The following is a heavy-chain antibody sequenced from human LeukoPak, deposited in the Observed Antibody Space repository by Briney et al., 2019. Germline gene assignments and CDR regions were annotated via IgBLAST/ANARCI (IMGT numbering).Heavy chain of an antibody. CDR2: IRYDGSNK. CDR3: ARVKGSGWYILDY. Sequence: GGSLRPSCAASGFTFSSYGMHWVRQAPGKGLEWVAFIRYDGSNKYYADSVKGRFTISRDNSKNTLYLQMNSLRAEDTAVYYCARVKGSGWYILDYWGQGTLVTVSS. V-gene: IGHV3-30*02. D-gene: IGHD6-19*01. CDR1: GFTFSSYG. J-gene: IGHJ4*02.